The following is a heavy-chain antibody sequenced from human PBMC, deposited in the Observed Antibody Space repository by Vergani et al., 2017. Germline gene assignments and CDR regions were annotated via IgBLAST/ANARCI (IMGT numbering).Heavy chain of an antibody. CDR3: AAGDIGYCSSTSCSTPKGHYYYYYMDV. D-gene: IGHD2-2*01. CDR1: GFTFTSSA. Sequence: QLVQSGAEVKKPGSSVKVSCKASGFTFTSSAVQWVRQARGQRLEWIGWIVVGSGNTNYAQKFQERVTITRDMSKSAAYMELSSLRSEDTAVYYCAAGDIGYCSSTSCSTPKGHYYYYYMDVWGKGTTVTVSS. V-gene: IGHV1-58*01. J-gene: IGHJ6*03. CDR2: IVVGSGNT.